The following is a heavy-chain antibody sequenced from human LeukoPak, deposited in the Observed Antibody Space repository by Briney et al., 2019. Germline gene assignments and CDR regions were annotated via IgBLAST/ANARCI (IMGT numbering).Heavy chain of an antibody. D-gene: IGHD3-22*01. CDR3: ARDSMWGGDYSSGYHLDY. CDR1: GFTFSSYR. J-gene: IGHJ4*02. V-gene: IGHV3-21*01. Sequence: GGSLRLSCAASGFTFSSYRMNWVRQAPGKGLEWVSSISSSSSYIYYADSLKGRFTISRDNAKNSLFLQMNSLRAEDTAVYYCARDSMWGGDYSSGYHLDYRGQGTLVTVSS. CDR2: ISSSSSYI.